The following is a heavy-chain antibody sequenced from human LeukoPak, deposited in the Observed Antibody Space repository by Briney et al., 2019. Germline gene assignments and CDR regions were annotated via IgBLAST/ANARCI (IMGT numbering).Heavy chain of an antibody. V-gene: IGHV3-30*18. D-gene: IGHD3-10*01. Sequence: GGSLRLSCVASGFTFRNYGMNWVRQAPGKGLEWVAVISYDGSNKYYADSVKGRFTISRDNSKNTLYLQMNSLSAEDTAVYYCAKDGLIKFGSGSYYNRLDYWGQGTLVTVSS. J-gene: IGHJ4*02. CDR3: AKDGLIKFGSGSYYNRLDY. CDR2: ISYDGSNK. CDR1: GFTFRNYG.